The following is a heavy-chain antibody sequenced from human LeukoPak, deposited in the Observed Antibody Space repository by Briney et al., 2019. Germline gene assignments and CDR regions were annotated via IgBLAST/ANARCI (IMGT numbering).Heavy chain of an antibody. D-gene: IGHD3-16*01. Sequence: GGSLRLSCAASGFTFSGSVMHWVRQASGKGLEWVGRIRSKANSYATAYAASVKGRFTISRDDSKNTAYLQMNSLKTEDTAVYYCTMSWGSGDYWGQGTLVTVSS. CDR2: IRSKANSYAT. J-gene: IGHJ4*02. V-gene: IGHV3-73*01. CDR1: GFTFSGSV. CDR3: TMSWGSGDY.